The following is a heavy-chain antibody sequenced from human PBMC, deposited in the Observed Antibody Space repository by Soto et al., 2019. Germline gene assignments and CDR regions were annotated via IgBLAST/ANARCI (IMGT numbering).Heavy chain of an antibody. J-gene: IGHJ4*02. V-gene: IGHV4-59*01. Sequence: QVPLQESGPGLLKPSESLSLTCSVCGVPSRSYYLSWVRQAPGKGLERIAYLAYTGITGYNPSLTSRVTISADSAENVLSLKMTSVTAADTAVYYWAREGFSGYAALDYWGQGILVSVSS. CDR2: LAYTGIT. CDR3: AREGFSGYAALDY. D-gene: IGHD5-12*01. CDR1: GVPSRSYY.